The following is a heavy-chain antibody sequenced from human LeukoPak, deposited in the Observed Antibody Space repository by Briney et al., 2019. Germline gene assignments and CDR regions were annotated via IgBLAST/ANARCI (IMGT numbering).Heavy chain of an antibody. Sequence: PGGSLRLPCAASGFTFSGHWMSWVRQAPGKRLEWVANINQGGSDKYYVDSVKGRFTISRDNANNLLYLQMNSLRGEDTAVYYCTRDRSRAEDDWGQGTLVTVSS. CDR1: GFTFSGHW. CDR3: TRDRSRAEDD. J-gene: IGHJ4*02. CDR2: INQGGSDK. D-gene: IGHD1-14*01. V-gene: IGHV3-7*01.